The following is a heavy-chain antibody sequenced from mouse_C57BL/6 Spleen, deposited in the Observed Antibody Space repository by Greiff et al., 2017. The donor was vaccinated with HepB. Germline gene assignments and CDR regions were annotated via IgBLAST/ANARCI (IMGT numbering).Heavy chain of an antibody. Sequence: EVKLLESGGGLVQPKGSLKLSCAASGFSFNTYAMNWVRQAPGKGLEWVARIRSKSNNYATYYADSVKDRFTISRDDSESMLYLQMNNLKTEDTAMYYCVRQGYDYVFAYWGQGTLVTVSA. D-gene: IGHD2-4*01. J-gene: IGHJ3*01. CDR2: IRSKSNNYAT. CDR1: GFSFNTYA. CDR3: VRQGYDYVFAY. V-gene: IGHV10-1*01.